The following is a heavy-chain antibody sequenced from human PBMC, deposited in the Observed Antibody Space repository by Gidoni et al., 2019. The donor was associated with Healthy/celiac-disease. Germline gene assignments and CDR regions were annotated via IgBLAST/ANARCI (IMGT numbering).Heavy chain of an antibody. J-gene: IGHJ3*02. CDR1: GFTFSSYS. Sequence: EVQLVESGGGLVQPGGSLRLSCAASGFTFSSYSMNWVRQAPGKGLEWVSYISSSSSTIYYADSAKGRFTISRDNAKNSLYLQMNSLRAEDTAVYYCAGWDGYNFHLAFDIWGQGTMVTVSS. D-gene: IGHD5-12*01. V-gene: IGHV3-48*01. CDR3: AGWDGYNFHLAFDI. CDR2: ISSSSSTI.